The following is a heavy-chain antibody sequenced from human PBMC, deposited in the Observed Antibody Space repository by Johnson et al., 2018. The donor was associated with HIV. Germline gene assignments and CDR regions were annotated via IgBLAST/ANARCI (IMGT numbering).Heavy chain of an antibody. CDR3: AKGPQGIATPDAFDI. D-gene: IGHD2-21*01. CDR1: GFTFSSYG. V-gene: IGHV3-30*02. Sequence: QMQLVESGGGVVHPGGSLRLSCAASGFTFSSYGMHWVRQAPGKGLEWVAFIRYDGSNKYYADSVKGRFTISRDNSTNTLYLQMNSLRAEEKAVYYCAKGPQGIATPDAFDIWSQGTMVTVSS. CDR2: IRYDGSNK. J-gene: IGHJ3*02.